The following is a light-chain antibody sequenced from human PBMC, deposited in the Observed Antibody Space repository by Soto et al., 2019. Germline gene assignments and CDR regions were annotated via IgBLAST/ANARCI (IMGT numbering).Light chain of an antibody. J-gene: IGKJ1*01. V-gene: IGKV3-11*01. CDR1: QYINTR. CDR3: HQRQSWPRT. CDR2: QTS. Sequence: EIVLTQSPATLSSFPGDRVTLSCRASQYINTRLAWYQHRPGQAPSLLIYQTSLRAAGIPARFSASGSGTDFTLTISDVQPDDFALYYCHQRQSWPRTFGQGTKVDIK.